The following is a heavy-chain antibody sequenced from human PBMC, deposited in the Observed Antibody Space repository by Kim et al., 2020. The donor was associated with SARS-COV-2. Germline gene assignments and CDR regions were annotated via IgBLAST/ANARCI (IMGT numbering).Heavy chain of an antibody. D-gene: IGHD2-15*01. CDR1: GFTFSSYD. V-gene: IGHV3-13*04. J-gene: IGHJ6*02. CDR3: ARGAWGSGHLNPNYYYGMDV. Sequence: GGSLRLSCAASGFTFSSYDMHWVRQATGKGLEWVSAIGTAGDTYYPGSVKGRFTISRENAKNSLYLQMNSLRAGDTAVYYCARGAWGSGHLNPNYYYGMDVGGQGTTVTVSS. CDR2: IGTAGDT.